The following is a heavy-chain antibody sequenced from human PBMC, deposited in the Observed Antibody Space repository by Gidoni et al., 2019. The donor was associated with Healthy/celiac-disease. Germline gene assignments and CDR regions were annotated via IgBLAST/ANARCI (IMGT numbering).Heavy chain of an antibody. CDR2: IYYSGRT. V-gene: IGHV4-59*01. Sequence: QVQLQESCPGLVKPSETLSLTCTVSAASISSYYWSWIRQPPGKGLEWSGYIYYSGRTNYNPSMKSRVTISVDTSKNQLSLKRSSVTAAETAVYYCARDQGSSGSHGWFDPWGQGTLVTVSS. CDR3: ARDQGSSGSHGWFDP. J-gene: IGHJ5*02. CDR1: AASISSYY. D-gene: IGHD6-19*01.